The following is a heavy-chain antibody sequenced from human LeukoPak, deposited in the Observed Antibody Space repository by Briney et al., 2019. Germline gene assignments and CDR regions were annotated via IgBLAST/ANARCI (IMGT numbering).Heavy chain of an antibody. D-gene: IGHD2-15*01. CDR3: ATGTYYCSGGSCYLRY. CDR2: ISYDGSNK. V-gene: IGHV3-30-3*01. CDR1: GFTFSSYA. J-gene: IGHJ4*03. Sequence: GGSLRLSCAASGFTFSSYAMHWVRQAPGKGLEWVAVISYDGSNKYYADSVKGRFTISRDNSKNTLYLQMNSLRAEDTAVYYCATGTYYCSGGSCYLRYWGQGTLVTVSS.